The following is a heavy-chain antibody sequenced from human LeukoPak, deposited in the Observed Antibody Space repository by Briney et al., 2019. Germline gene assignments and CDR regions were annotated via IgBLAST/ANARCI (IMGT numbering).Heavy chain of an antibody. CDR1: GGTFSSYA. V-gene: IGHV1-69*13. CDR2: IIPIFGTA. Sequence: GASVTVSCKASGGTFSSYAISWVRQAPGQGLEWMGGIIPIFGTANYAQKFQGRVTITADESTSTAYMELSSLRSEDTAVYYCARSRRGWNFDYWGQGTLVTVSS. D-gene: IGHD6-19*01. J-gene: IGHJ4*02. CDR3: ARSRRGWNFDY.